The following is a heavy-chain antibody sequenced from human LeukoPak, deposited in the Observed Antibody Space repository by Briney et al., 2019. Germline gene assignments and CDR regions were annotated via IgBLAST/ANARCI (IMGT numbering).Heavy chain of an antibody. CDR2: IYYSGST. CDR3: ASPRSLGIRAVGYFDY. D-gene: IGHD3-16*01. V-gene: IGHV4-39*07. Sequence: PSETLSLTCTVSGGSISSSSYYWGWIRQPPGKGLEWIGSIYYSGSTYYNPSLKSRVTISVDTSKNQFSLKLSSVTAADTAVYYCASPRSLGIRAVGYFDYWGQGTLVTVSS. CDR1: GGSISSSSYY. J-gene: IGHJ4*02.